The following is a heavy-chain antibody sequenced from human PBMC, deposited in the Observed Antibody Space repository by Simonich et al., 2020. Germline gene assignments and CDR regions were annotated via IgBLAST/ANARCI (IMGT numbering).Heavy chain of an antibody. CDR2: ISSSSSYI. Sequence: EVQLVESGGGLVKPGGSLRLSCAASGFTFSSYSMNWVRQAPGKGLEWVSSISSSSSYIYYADSVKGRFTISRDNAKNTLYLQMNSLRAEDTAVYYCARDRNWGWFDPWGQGTLVTVSS. V-gene: IGHV3-21*01. CDR3: ARDRNWGWFDP. J-gene: IGHJ5*02. D-gene: IGHD7-27*01. CDR1: GFTFSSYS.